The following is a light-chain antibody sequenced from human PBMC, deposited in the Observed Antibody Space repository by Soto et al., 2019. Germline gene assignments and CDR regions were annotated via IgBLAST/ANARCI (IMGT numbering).Light chain of an antibody. Sequence: DIQMTQSPSSVSASVGDRVTIACRASQGIKSYLAWYQQKPGKAPKLLIYVASNLQNGVPSRFTGSGSGTDFTLTISSLQPEDSAIYYCQQANSFPWTFGQGTKVDIK. CDR3: QQANSFPWT. J-gene: IGKJ1*01. V-gene: IGKV1-12*01. CDR2: VAS. CDR1: QGIKSY.